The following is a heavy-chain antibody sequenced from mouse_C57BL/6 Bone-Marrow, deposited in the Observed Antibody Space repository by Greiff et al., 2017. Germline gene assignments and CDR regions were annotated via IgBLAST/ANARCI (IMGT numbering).Heavy chain of an antibody. J-gene: IGHJ2*01. CDR3: AYYYGSPYYFDY. V-gene: IGHV1-81*01. CDR2: IYPRSGNT. CDR1: GYTFTSYG. Sequence: QVQLQQSGAELARPGASVKLSCKASGYTFTSYGISWVKQRTGQGLEWIGEIYPRSGNTYYNEKFKGKATLTADKSSSTAYMELRSLTSEDSAVYFCAYYYGSPYYFDYWGQGTTLTVSS. D-gene: IGHD1-1*01.